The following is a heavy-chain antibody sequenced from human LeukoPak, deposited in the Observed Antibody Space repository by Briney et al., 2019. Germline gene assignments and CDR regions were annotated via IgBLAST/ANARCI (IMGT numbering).Heavy chain of an antibody. V-gene: IGHV4-39*07. D-gene: IGHD5-18*01. Sequence: SETLSLTCTVSGGSISSSSYYWGWIRQPPGKGLEWIGSIYYSGSTYYNPSLKSRVTISVDTSKNQYSLKLSSVTAADTAVYYCARDREYSYGYRLFDYWGQGTLVTVSS. J-gene: IGHJ4*02. CDR3: ARDREYSYGYRLFDY. CDR1: GGSISSSSYY. CDR2: IYYSGST.